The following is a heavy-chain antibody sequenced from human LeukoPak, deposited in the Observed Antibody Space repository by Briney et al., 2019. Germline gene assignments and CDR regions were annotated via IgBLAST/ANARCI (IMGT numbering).Heavy chain of an antibody. Sequence: SETLSLTCTVSGGSISSYYWSWIRQPAGKGLEWIGRIYAIGGTNYNPSLKSRLTISVDKSKNQFSLRLSSVTAADTAVYYCARSVGYCSSASCYVNWFDPWGQGTLVTVSS. D-gene: IGHD2-2*01. CDR1: GGSISSYY. J-gene: IGHJ5*02. CDR2: IYAIGGT. V-gene: IGHV4-4*07. CDR3: ARSVGYCSSASCYVNWFDP.